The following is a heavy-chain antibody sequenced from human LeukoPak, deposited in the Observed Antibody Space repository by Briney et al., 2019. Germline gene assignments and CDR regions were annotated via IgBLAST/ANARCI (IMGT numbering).Heavy chain of an antibody. CDR2: INPNSGGT. CDR1: GYTFTGYY. CDR3: AREGSRVMATMGFDY. V-gene: IGHV1-2*02. D-gene: IGHD5-24*01. J-gene: IGHJ4*02. Sequence: ASVKVSCKASGYTFTGYYMHWVRQAPGQGLEWMGWINPNSGGTNYAQKFQGRVTMTRDTSISTAYMELSRLRSGDTAVYYCAREGSRVMATMGFDYWGQGTLVTVSS.